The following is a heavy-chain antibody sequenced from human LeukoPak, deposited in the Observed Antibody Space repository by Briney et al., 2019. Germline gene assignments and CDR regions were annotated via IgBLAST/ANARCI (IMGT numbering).Heavy chain of an antibody. D-gene: IGHD2-15*01. Sequence: PGGSLRLSCAASGFTFSSYGMHWVRQAPGKGLEWVAFIRYDGSNKYYADSVKGRFTISRDNSKNTLYLQMNSLRPEDTAVYYCAKDSHIVAVVAAPDYGMDVWGQGTTVTVSS. CDR2: IRYDGSNK. V-gene: IGHV3-30*02. CDR1: GFTFSSYG. J-gene: IGHJ6*02. CDR3: AKDSHIVAVVAAPDYGMDV.